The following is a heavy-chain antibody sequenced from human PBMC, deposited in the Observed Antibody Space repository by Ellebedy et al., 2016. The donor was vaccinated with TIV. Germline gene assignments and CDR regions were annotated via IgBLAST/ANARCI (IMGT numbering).Heavy chain of an antibody. CDR2: IYYSGST. D-gene: IGHD4-17*01. CDR1: GGSISSSSYF. J-gene: IGHJ4*02. Sequence: SETLSLTXTVPGGSISSSSYFWGWIRQPPGKGLEWIGIIYYSGSTYYNPSLNSRVTISVDTSKNQFSLNLSSVTAADTAVYYCARPLRSTVTTSIYFDYWGQGTLVTVSS. V-gene: IGHV4-39*01. CDR3: ARPLRSTVTTSIYFDY.